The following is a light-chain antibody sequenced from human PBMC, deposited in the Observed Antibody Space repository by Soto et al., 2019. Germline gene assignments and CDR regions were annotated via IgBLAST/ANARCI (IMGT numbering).Light chain of an antibody. J-gene: IGKJ2*01. CDR3: QLRSNWYT. Sequence: EIVLTQSPATLSLSPGERATRSCRTSQRVRSYLAWYQQKPVQAPRLLSYDASNRATGIPAWFSGSVSGTYFTLTSSSLELEVFAVYYCQLRSNWYTFGQGTKLEMK. V-gene: IGKV3-11*01. CDR1: QRVRSY. CDR2: DAS.